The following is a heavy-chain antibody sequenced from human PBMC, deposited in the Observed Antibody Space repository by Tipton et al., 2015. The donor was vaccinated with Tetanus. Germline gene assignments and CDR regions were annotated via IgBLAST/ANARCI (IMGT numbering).Heavy chain of an antibody. J-gene: IGHJ6*02. CDR1: GGSMRGDH. V-gene: IGHV4-59*07. D-gene: IGHD6-19*01. CDR3: ARHSGWFNFYSGVDV. Sequence: TLSLTCTVSGGSMRGDHWSWIRQPPGKGLEWLGHTYDSGRINYNPSLKSRVTISVDASRNQFSLNLTSVTAADSAVYFCARHSGWFNFYSGVDVWGQGTMVTVSS. CDR2: TYDSGRI.